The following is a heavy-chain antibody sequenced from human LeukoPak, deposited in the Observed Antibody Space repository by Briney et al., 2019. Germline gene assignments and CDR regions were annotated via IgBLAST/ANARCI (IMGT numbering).Heavy chain of an antibody. J-gene: IGHJ4*02. Sequence: GGSLRLSCAASGFTFSSNAMSWVRQAPGMRLEWVSGISGSTTNTYYADSVKGRFTISRDSSKNTLYLQMNSLRADDTAVYYCAKGKSGYYFDSWGQGTLVTVSS. D-gene: IGHD3-22*01. CDR3: AKGKSGYYFDS. CDR2: ISGSTTNT. CDR1: GFTFSSNA. V-gene: IGHV3-23*01.